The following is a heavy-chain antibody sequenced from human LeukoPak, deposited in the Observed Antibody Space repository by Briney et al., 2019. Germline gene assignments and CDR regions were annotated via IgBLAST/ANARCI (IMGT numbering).Heavy chain of an antibody. CDR2: INHSEST. V-gene: IGHV4-34*01. Sequence: PSETLSLTCAVYGGSFSGYYWSWIRQPPGKGLEWIGEINHSESTNCNPSLKSRVTISVDTSKNQFSLKLSSVTAADTAVYYCARAHGFYYYYYMDVWGKGTTVTVSS. CDR1: GGSFSGYY. J-gene: IGHJ6*03. CDR3: ARAHGFYYYYYMDV.